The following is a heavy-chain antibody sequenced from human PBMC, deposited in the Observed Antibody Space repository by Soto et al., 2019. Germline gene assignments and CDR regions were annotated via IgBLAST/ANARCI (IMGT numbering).Heavy chain of an antibody. J-gene: IGHJ6*02. CDR2: ISYDGSNK. CDR3: AGSSGWYPPYYYYYGMDV. Sequence: GRSLRLSCAASGFTLSSYAMHWVRQAPGKGLEWVAVISYDGSNKYYADSVKGRFTISRDNSKNTLYLQMNSLGAEDTAVYYCAGSSGWYPPYYYYYGMDVWGQGTTVTVSS. V-gene: IGHV3-30-3*01. CDR1: GFTLSSYA. D-gene: IGHD6-19*01.